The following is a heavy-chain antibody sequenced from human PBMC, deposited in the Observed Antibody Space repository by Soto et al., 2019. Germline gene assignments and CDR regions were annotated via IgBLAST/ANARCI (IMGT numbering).Heavy chain of an antibody. CDR1: GFSFSTYG. Sequence: QVQLVESGGGVVQPGRSLRLSCAASGFSFSTYGMHSVRQAPGKGLEWVAVIWYDGTNRDYADSVKGRFTISRDNSKNTLYLQMNSLRAEDTAVYYCARPSTETPSYYYYGMDVWGQGATVTVSS. J-gene: IGHJ6*02. CDR2: IWYDGTNR. D-gene: IGHD4-4*01. V-gene: IGHV3-33*01. CDR3: ARPSTETPSYYYYGMDV.